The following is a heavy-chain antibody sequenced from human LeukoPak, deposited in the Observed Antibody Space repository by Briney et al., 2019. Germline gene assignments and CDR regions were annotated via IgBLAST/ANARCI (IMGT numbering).Heavy chain of an antibody. Sequence: SGTLSLTCTVSGVSISSGHWWSWVRQPPGKGLEWLGEIFHSGSTNYNAVLKSRVAISVDNSKNQFSLKLSSVTAADTAVYYCVTSIALAGWGAFDVWGQGTMVTVSS. J-gene: IGHJ3*01. CDR1: GVSISSGHW. CDR2: IFHSGST. V-gene: IGHV4-4*02. CDR3: VTSIALAGWGAFDV. D-gene: IGHD6-19*01.